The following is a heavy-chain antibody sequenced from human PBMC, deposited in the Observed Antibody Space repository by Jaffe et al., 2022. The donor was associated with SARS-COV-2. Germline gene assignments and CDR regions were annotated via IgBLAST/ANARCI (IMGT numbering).Heavy chain of an antibody. CDR3: AKDIALISAGQLDY. CDR1: GFTFDDYA. J-gene: IGHJ4*02. Sequence: EVQLVESGGGLVQPGRSLRLSCAASGFTFDDYAMHWVRQAPGKGLEWVSGISWNSGSIGYADSVKGRFTISRDNAKNSLYLQMNSLRAEDTALYYCAKDIALISAGQLDYWGQGTLVTVSS. CDR2: ISWNSGSI. V-gene: IGHV3-9*01. D-gene: IGHD6-19*01.